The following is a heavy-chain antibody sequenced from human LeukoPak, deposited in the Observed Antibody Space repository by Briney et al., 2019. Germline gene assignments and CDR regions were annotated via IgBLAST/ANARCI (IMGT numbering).Heavy chain of an antibody. CDR2: MKNSGST. CDR1: GGSFSGYF. D-gene: IGHD3-9*01. Sequence: SETLSLTCAVYGGSFSGYFWSWVRQPPGKGGEWGGEMKNSGSTNYHPSLNSRFTLSVETSKTQFSLQLTSATAADTAVYYCARLVPTTLVIPPFYYYGIDVCGQGTTVTVSS. CDR3: ARLVPTTLVIPPFYYYGIDV. V-gene: IGHV4-34*01. J-gene: IGHJ6*02.